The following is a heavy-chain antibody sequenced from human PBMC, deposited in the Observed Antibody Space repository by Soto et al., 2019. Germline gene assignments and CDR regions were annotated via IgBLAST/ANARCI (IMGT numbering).Heavy chain of an antibody. Sequence: PSETLSLTCTVSGGSISSGGYYWSWIRQHPGKGLEWIGYIYYSGSTYYNPSLKSRVTISVDTSKNQFSLKLSSVTAADTAVYYCAIGYYGSGSCWFDPWGQGTLVTVSS. V-gene: IGHV4-31*03. CDR2: IYYSGST. J-gene: IGHJ5*02. D-gene: IGHD3-10*01. CDR1: GGSISSGGYY. CDR3: AIGYYGSGSCWFDP.